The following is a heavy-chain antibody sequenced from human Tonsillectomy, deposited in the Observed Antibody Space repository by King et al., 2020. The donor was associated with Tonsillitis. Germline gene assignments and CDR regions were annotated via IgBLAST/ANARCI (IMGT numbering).Heavy chain of an antibody. CDR3: ARGRYYYGSGSYFDY. CDR1: GGSISSYY. V-gene: IGHV4-59*01. J-gene: IGHJ4*02. D-gene: IGHD3-10*01. Sequence: VQLQESGPGLMKPSETLSLTCTVSGGSISSYYWSWIRQPPGKGLEWIGYIFYSGSTDYSPSLKSRVTISVDTSKNQFSLKLSSVTAADTAVYYCARGRYYYGSGSYFDYWGQGTLVTVS. CDR2: IFYSGST.